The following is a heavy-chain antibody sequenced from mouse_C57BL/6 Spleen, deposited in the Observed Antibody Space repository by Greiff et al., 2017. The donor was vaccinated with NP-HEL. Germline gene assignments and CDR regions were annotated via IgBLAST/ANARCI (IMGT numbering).Heavy chain of an antibody. CDR1: GYTFTDYE. Sequence: QVQLKESGAELVRPGASVTLSCKASGYTFTDYEMHWVKQTPVHGLEWIGAIDPETGGTAYNQKFKGKAILTADKSSSTAYMELRRLTSEDSAVYYCTRKAYYSHHEEFDYWGQGTTLTVSS. CDR3: TRKAYYSHHEEFDY. J-gene: IGHJ2*01. CDR2: IDPETGGT. V-gene: IGHV1-15*01. D-gene: IGHD2-12*01.